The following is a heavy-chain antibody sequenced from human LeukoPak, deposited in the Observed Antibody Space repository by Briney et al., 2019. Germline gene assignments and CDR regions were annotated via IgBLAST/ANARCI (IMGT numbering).Heavy chain of an antibody. CDR3: ARAKIDSGGYYLYYFDH. CDR1: GFTFSHYE. Sequence: TGGSLRLSCAASGFTFSHYEMNCVRQAPGKGLEWVSYISTGGSPTYYADSVKGRFTISRDNAKNSLYLQMDGLRAEDTAVYYCARAKIDSGGYYLYYFDHWGQGTLVTVSS. D-gene: IGHD3-22*01. V-gene: IGHV3-48*03. J-gene: IGHJ4*02. CDR2: ISTGGSPT.